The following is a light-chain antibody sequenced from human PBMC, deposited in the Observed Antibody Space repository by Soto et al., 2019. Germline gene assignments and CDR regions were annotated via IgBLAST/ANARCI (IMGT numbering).Light chain of an antibody. CDR1: QSVRSA. CDR3: QQRSNWPPT. CDR2: GAS. V-gene: IGKV3-15*01. Sequence: EIVMTQSPATLSVSPGDTATLSCRASQSVRSAVAWYQQRPGQAPRLLIYGASNRVNGVPDRFSGSGSGTEFTLIISSLQSEDFAVYYCQQRSNWPPTFGQGTKVDIK. J-gene: IGKJ1*01.